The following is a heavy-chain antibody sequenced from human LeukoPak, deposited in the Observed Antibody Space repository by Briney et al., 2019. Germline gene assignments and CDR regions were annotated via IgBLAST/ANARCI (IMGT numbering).Heavy chain of an antibody. D-gene: IGHD5-12*01. Sequence: PSETLSLTCAVSGGSIGTYYWSWIRQPPGKGLEWIGYIYHSGDTKYNPSLKSRVTISVDTSKNQFSLRLRSVTAADTAVYYCAREGYSGHDFIYWGQGTLVTVSS. V-gene: IGHV4-59*01. CDR2: IYHSGDT. CDR3: AREGYSGHDFIY. J-gene: IGHJ4*02. CDR1: GGSIGTYY.